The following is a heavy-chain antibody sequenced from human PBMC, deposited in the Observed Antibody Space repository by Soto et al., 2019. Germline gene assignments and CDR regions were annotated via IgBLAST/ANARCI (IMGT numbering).Heavy chain of an antibody. CDR3: AKARPRIAVAGTDDAFDI. V-gene: IGHV3-43*01. J-gene: IGHJ3*02. CDR1: GFTFDDYT. Sequence: EVQLVASGGVVVQPGGSLRLSCAASGFTFDDYTMHWVRQAPGKGLEWVSLISWDGGSTYYADSVKGRFTISRDNSKNSLYLQMNSLRTEDTALYYCAKARPRIAVAGTDDAFDIWGQGTMVTVSS. D-gene: IGHD6-19*01. CDR2: ISWDGGST.